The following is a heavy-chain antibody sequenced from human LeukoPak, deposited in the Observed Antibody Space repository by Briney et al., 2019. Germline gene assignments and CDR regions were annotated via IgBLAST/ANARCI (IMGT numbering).Heavy chain of an antibody. J-gene: IGHJ5*02. CDR1: GFTFSSYS. CDR3: AGAGYGSGVPNWFDP. V-gene: IGHV3-23*01. Sequence: PGGSLRLSCAASGFTFSSYSMNWVRQAPGKGLEWVSSIRGSGDSTHYADSVKGRFTISRDNSKNTLYLQMNSLSAEDTAIYYCAGAGYGSGVPNWFDPWGQGTLVTVSS. D-gene: IGHD6-19*01. CDR2: IRGSGDST.